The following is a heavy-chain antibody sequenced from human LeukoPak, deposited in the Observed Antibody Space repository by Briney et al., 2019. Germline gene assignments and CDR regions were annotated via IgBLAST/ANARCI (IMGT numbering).Heavy chain of an antibody. CDR3: ARDSAALPGAYFDY. J-gene: IGHJ4*02. V-gene: IGHV1-2*02. D-gene: IGHD6-13*01. CDR2: INLNSGGT. CDR1: GYTFTDYY. Sequence: ASVKVPCKASGYTFTDYYMHWLRQAPGQGLEWMGWINLNSGGTKFAQRFQGRVTMTRDTSITTGHMELSRLTSDDTAVYYCARDSAALPGAYFDYWGQGTLVTVSS.